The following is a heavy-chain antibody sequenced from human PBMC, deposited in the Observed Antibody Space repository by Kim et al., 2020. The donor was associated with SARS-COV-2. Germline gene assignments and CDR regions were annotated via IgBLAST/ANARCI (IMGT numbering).Heavy chain of an antibody. J-gene: IGHJ4*02. Sequence: LKSRVTISVDPSKNQFSLNLSSVTAADTAVYYCARGRYCTNGVCPYFFDYWGQGTLVTVSS. V-gene: IGHV4-39*07. D-gene: IGHD2-8*01. CDR3: ARGRYCTNGVCPYFFDY.